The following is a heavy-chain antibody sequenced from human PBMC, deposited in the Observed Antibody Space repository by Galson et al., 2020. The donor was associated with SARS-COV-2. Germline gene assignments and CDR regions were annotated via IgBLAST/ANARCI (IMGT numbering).Heavy chain of an antibody. V-gene: IGHV4-31*03. CDR1: GGSISSGSYY. CDR2: IYYSGST. CDR3: ARDSTRRVFDY. Sequence: SETLSLTCTVSGGSISSGSYYWTWIRQLPGKGLEWIGYIYYSGSTYYNPSLKSRVTISTDTSKNQFSLNLNSVTAADTAVYYCARDSTRRVFDYWGQGTLVTVSS. J-gene: IGHJ4*02.